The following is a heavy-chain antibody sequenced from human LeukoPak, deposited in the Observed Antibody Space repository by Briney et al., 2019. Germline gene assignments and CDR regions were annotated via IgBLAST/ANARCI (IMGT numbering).Heavy chain of an antibody. CDR3: AKSANIVVVPAAMRPSRPFDY. V-gene: IGHV3-23*01. J-gene: IGHJ4*02. CDR1: GFTFSSYA. Sequence: PGGSLRLSCAASGFTFSSYAMSWVRQAPGKGPEWVSAISGSGGSTYYADSVKGRFTISRDNSKNTLYLQMNSLRAEDTAVYYCAKSANIVVVPAAMRPSRPFDYWGQGTLVTVSS. D-gene: IGHD2-2*01. CDR2: ISGSGGST.